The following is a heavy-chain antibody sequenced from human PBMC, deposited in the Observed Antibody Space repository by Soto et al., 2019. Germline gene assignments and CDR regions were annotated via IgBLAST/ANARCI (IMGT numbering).Heavy chain of an antibody. CDR1: GYTFTSYG. D-gene: IGHD2-15*01. V-gene: IGHV1-18*01. J-gene: IGHJ4*02. CDR2: ISAYNGNT. CDR3: ARDARPLRYCSGGSCPTGY. Sequence: ASVKVSCKASGYTFTSYGISWVRQAPGQGLDWMGWISAYNGNTNYAQKLQGRVTMTTDTSTSTAYMELRSLRSDDTAVYYCARDARPLRYCSGGSCPTGYWGQGTLVTVSS.